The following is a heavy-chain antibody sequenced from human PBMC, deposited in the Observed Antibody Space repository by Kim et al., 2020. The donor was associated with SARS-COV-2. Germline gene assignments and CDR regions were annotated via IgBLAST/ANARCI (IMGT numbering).Heavy chain of an antibody. CDR1: GFTFSSYW. J-gene: IGHJ5*02. CDR3: ARGGQTLGP. CDR2: IKQDGSEK. Sequence: GGSLRLSCAVSGFTFSSYWMSWVRQAPGKGLEWVANIKQDGSEKNYVDSVKGRFTISRDNAKNSLYLQMNSLRAEDTAVYYCARGGQTLGPWGQGTLVTVSS. V-gene: IGHV3-7*03. D-gene: IGHD7-27*01.